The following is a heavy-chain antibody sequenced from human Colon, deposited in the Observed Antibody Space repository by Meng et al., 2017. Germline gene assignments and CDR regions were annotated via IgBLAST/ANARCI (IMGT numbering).Heavy chain of an antibody. CDR2: IYPADGNR. Sequence: QVPLVQSGAERKKPGASVKVSCQASGYSFTSYGMHWLRQAPGQRPEWMGWIYPADGNRRYSQKFQDRLTITTDTFARTAYMELSSLRSEDTAVYFCARDERGGPYYFDYWGQGTLVTVSS. CDR3: ARDERGGPYYFDY. J-gene: IGHJ4*02. CDR1: GYSFTSYG. V-gene: IGHV1-3*01.